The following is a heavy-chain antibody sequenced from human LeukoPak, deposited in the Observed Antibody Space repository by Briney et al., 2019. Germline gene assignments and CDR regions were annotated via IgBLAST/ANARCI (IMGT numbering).Heavy chain of an antibody. CDR1: GFNFRDYY. V-gene: IGHV3-11*04. J-gene: IGHJ3*02. CDR2: ISSSGSTI. Sequence: GGSLRLSCAASGFNFRDYYMSGIREAPGEGLVGVSYISSSGSTIYYADSVKGRFTISRENAKNSLYLLMNSLRAEDTAVYYCAREDYYDSSGYEGAAFDIWGQGTMVTVSS. D-gene: IGHD3-22*01. CDR3: AREDYYDSSGYEGAAFDI.